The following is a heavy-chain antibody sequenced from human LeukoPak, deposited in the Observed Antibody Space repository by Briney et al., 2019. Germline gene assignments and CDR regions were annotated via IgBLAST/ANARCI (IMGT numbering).Heavy chain of an antibody. V-gene: IGHV4-34*01. J-gene: IGHJ4*02. Sequence: PSETLSLTCAASGGTFSGYYWSWIRQPPGKGLEWIGEINHSGSANYNPSLKSRVTISVDTSKNQFSLKLSSVTAADTAVYYCARGEGYCSSTSCYYFDYWGQGTLVTVSS. CDR3: ARGEGYCSSTSCYYFDY. CDR1: GGTFSGYY. CDR2: INHSGSA. D-gene: IGHD2-2*01.